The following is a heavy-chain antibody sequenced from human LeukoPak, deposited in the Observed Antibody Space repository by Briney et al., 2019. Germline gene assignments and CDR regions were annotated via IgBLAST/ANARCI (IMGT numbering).Heavy chain of an antibody. CDR2: ISSSGGNT. D-gene: IGHD3-10*01. Sequence: GGSLRLSCAASGFTFSSYSMHWVRQAPGKGLEYVSAISSSGGNTYYAISVKGRFTISRDNSKNTLYLQMGSLRAEDTAVYYCARVRTGSGSYWHDYWGQGTLVTVSS. CDR3: ARVRTGSGSYWHDY. CDR1: GFTFSSYS. V-gene: IGHV3-64*01. J-gene: IGHJ4*02.